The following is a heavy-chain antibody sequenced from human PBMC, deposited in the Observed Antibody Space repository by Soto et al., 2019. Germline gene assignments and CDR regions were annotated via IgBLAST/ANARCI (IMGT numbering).Heavy chain of an antibody. CDR1: GFTFDDYA. J-gene: IGHJ3*02. CDR2: ITWNSGTI. Sequence: GGSLRLSCAASGFTFDDYAMHWVRQTPGKGLEWVSGITWNSGTIGYADSVKGRFTISRDNGKNSLYLQMNSLRPEDTALYYCAREKTAFDIWGQGTMVTVSS. V-gene: IGHV3-9*01. CDR3: AREKTAFDI.